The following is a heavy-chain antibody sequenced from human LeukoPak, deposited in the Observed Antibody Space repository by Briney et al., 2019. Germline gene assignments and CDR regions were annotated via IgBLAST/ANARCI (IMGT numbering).Heavy chain of an antibody. CDR3: ARDHDWAYDY. CDR1: GFTFSSYA. Sequence: GGSLRLSCAASGFTFSSYAMSWVRQAPGKGLEWVSAISGSGGSTYYADSVKGRFTISRDNSKNTPYLQMNSLTVEDTAVYYCARDHDWAYDYWGQGTLVTVSS. D-gene: IGHD3-9*01. V-gene: IGHV3-23*01. CDR2: ISGSGGST. J-gene: IGHJ4*02.